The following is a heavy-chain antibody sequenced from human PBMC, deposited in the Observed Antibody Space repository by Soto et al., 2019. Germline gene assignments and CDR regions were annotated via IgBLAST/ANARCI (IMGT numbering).Heavy chain of an antibody. V-gene: IGHV3-30-3*01. CDR3: ARHWNDAYFAY. J-gene: IGHJ4*02. CDR1: GFTFSSYA. D-gene: IGHD1-1*01. CDR2: ISYDGSNK. Sequence: GGSRRLSCAAAGFTFSSYAMHWVRQAPGKGLEWVAVISYDGSNKYYADSVKGRFTISRDNSKNTLYLQMNSLRAEDTAVYYCARHWNDAYFAYWGQGTLVTVSS.